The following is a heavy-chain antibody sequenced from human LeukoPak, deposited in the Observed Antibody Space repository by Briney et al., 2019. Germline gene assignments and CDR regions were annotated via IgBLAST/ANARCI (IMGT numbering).Heavy chain of an antibody. CDR3: ASRTYTYDSSGYYRRNYYFDY. D-gene: IGHD3-22*01. CDR1: GGSISSYY. CDR2: ISYSGST. J-gene: IGHJ4*02. Sequence: SETLSLTCTVSGGSISSYYWSWIRQPPGKGLEWLAYISYSGSTNYNPSLKSRVTISVDTSKNQFSLKLSSVTAADTAVYYCASRTYTYDSSGYYRRNYYFDYWGQGTLVTVSS. V-gene: IGHV4-59*01.